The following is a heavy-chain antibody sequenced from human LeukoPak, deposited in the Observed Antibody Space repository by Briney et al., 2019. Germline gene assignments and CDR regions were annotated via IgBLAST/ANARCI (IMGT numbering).Heavy chain of an antibody. J-gene: IGHJ5*02. CDR3: ARDRMGYCSSTSCFRFDP. CDR1: GFTFSSYW. Sequence: GGSLRLSCAASGFTFSSYWMSWVRQAPGKGLEWVANIKQDGSEKYYVDSVKGRFTISRDNAKNSLYPQMNSLRAEDTAVYYCARDRMGYCSSTSCFRFDPWGQGTLVTVSS. D-gene: IGHD2-2*01. CDR2: IKQDGSEK. V-gene: IGHV3-7*01.